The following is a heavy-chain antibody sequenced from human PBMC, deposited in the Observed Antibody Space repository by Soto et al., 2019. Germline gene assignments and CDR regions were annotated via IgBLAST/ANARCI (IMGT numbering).Heavy chain of an antibody. CDR3: ARDRPQMDIVATIGAQLYYYYGMDV. CDR1: GYTFTSYA. V-gene: IGHV1-3*01. J-gene: IGHJ6*02. CDR2: INAGNGNT. D-gene: IGHD5-12*01. Sequence: ASVKVSCKASGYTFTSYAMHWVRQAPGQRLEWMGWINAGNGNTKYSQKFQGRVTMTRDTSTSTVYMELSSLRSEDTAVYYCARDRPQMDIVATIGAQLYYYYGMDVWGQGTTVTVSS.